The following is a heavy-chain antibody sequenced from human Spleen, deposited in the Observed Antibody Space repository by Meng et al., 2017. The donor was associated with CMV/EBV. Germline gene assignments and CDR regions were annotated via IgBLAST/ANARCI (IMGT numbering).Heavy chain of an antibody. CDR1: GFTFTSYS. Sequence: GESLKISCAASGFTFTSYSINWVRQAPGKGLEWVSFISSSSTYIYYADSVKGRFTISRDNARNSLFLQMNSLRAEDTAIYYCARDRGMAGTIIDYWGQGTLVTVSS. CDR2: ISSSSTYI. CDR3: ARDRGMAGTIIDY. D-gene: IGHD1-1*01. V-gene: IGHV3-21*01. J-gene: IGHJ4*02.